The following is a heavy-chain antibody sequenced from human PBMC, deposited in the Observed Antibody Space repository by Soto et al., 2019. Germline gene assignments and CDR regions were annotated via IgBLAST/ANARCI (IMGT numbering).Heavy chain of an antibody. CDR3: AAQYGVKYLVRAFDI. V-gene: IGHV1-69*13. Sequence: SVKVSCKASGGTFSSYAVSWVRQAPGQGLEWMGGIIPIFGTANYAQKFQGRVTITADESTSTAYMELSNLRSEDTAVYYCAAQYGVKYLVRAFDIWGQGTMVTVSS. CDR1: GGTFSSYA. D-gene: IGHD3-9*01. CDR2: IIPIFGTA. J-gene: IGHJ3*02.